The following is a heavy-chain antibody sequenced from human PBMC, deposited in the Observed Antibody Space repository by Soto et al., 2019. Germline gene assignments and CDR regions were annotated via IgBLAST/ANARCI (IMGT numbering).Heavy chain of an antibody. J-gene: IGHJ4*02. CDR1: GGSFSGYY. CDR3: ARGLIAAAGSGPVGY. Sequence: SETLSLTCAVYGGSFSGYYWSWIRQPPGKGQEWIGEINHRVSTTYNPSLKSRVTISVDTSKTQFSLQLSSVTAVATAVYYCARGLIAAAGSGPVGYWGQGTLVTVSS. CDR2: INHRVST. V-gene: IGHV4-34*01. D-gene: IGHD6-13*01.